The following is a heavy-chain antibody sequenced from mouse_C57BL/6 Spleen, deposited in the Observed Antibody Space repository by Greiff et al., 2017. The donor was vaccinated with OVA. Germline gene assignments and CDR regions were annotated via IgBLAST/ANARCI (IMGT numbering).Heavy chain of an antibody. Sequence: QVQLQQSGAELMKPGASVKLSCKATGYTFTGYWIEWVKQRPGHGLEWIGEILPGSGSTNYTEKFKGKATFTADTSSNTAYMQLSSLTTEDSAIYYCARSGAYYFDYWGQGTTLTVSS. V-gene: IGHV1-9*01. D-gene: IGHD3-1*01. CDR3: ARSGAYYFDY. CDR1: GYTFTGYW. CDR2: ILPGSGST. J-gene: IGHJ2*01.